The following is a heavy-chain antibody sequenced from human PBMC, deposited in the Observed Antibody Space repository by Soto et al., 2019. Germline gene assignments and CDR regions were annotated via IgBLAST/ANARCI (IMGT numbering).Heavy chain of an antibody. CDR2: LDGSFGHT. CDR3: AKHLQYDSGWPRXF. Sequence: VSLRLSCTASGFSFSSYAVSWVRQAPGKGLEWASVLDGSFGHTYYTNSVKGRFTISNYNSKSTLFLQMTSLKAEDTAVYFCAKHLQYDSGWPRXFWGQGTLVTV. V-gene: IGHV3-23*01. J-gene: IGHJ4*02. D-gene: IGHD3-22*01. CDR1: GFSFSSYA.